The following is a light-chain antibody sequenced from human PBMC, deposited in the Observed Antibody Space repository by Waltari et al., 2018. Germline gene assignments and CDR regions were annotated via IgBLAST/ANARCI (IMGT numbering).Light chain of an antibody. V-gene: IGKV3-15*01. CDR3: QQYNNWLRT. CDR1: QSVSSN. J-gene: IGKJ1*01. Sequence: EIVMTQSPATLSVSPGERATLSCRASQSVSSNLAWYQQTPGQAPRLLIYGASTRATGIPARFSGSGSGTGFTLTISSMQSEDFAVYYCQQYNNWLRTFGQGTKVEIK. CDR2: GAS.